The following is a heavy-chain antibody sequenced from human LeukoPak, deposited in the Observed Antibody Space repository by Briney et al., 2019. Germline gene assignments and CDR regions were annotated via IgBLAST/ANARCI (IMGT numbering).Heavy chain of an antibody. J-gene: IGHJ4*02. D-gene: IGHD6-13*01. CDR3: AKAAGYSDSWIDY. Sequence: PGGSLRLSCVGSGFTFNYYAMTWVRQAPGKGLEWVSSIGDSGSTTYYADSVKGRFTISRDDSQNTLYLQMNSLRAEDTAVYYCAKAAGYSDSWIDYWGQGTLVTVSS. V-gene: IGHV3-23*01. CDR1: GFTFNYYA. CDR2: IGDSGSTT.